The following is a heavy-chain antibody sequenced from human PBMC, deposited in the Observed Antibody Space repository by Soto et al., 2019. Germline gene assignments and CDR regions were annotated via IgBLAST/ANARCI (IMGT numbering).Heavy chain of an antibody. CDR2: INHSGST. D-gene: IGHD3-22*01. CDR1: GWSFSGYY. J-gene: IGHJ4*02. V-gene: IGHV4-34*01. Sequence: PSETLSLTCAVYGWSFSGYYWSWIRQPPGKGLEWIGEINHSGSTNYNPSLKSRVTISVDTSKNQFSLKLSSVTAADTAVYYCATFRNYDSSGSIDYWGQGTLVTVSS. CDR3: ATFRNYDSSGSIDY.